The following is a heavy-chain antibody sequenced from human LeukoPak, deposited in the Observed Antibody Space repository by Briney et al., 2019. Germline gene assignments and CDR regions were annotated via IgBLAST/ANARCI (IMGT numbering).Heavy chain of an antibody. J-gene: IGHJ4*02. CDR3: ASLDGYNQGGLFDY. V-gene: IGHV4-30-4*01. Sequence: SETLSLTCTVSGGSISSGDYYWRWIRQPPGKGLEWIGYIYYSGSTYYNPSLKSRVTISVDTSNNQFSLKLSSVTAADTAVYYCASLDGYNQGGLFDYWGQGTLVTVSS. D-gene: IGHD5-24*01. CDR1: GGSISSGDYY. CDR2: IYYSGST.